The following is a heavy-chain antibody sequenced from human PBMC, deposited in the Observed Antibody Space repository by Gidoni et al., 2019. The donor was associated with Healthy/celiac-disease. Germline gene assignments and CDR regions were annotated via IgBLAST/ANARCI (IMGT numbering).Heavy chain of an antibody. V-gene: IGHV1-3*01. Sequence: QVQLVQSGAEVKKPGASVKVSCKASGYPFTSYAMHWVSQAPGQRLEWMGWINAGNGNTKYSQKFQGRVTITRDTSASTAYMELSSLRSEDTAVYYCAREWDCSSTSCYGGGLPDYWGQGTLVTVSS. CDR1: GYPFTSYA. D-gene: IGHD2-2*01. CDR3: AREWDCSSTSCYGGGLPDY. CDR2: INAGNGNT. J-gene: IGHJ4*02.